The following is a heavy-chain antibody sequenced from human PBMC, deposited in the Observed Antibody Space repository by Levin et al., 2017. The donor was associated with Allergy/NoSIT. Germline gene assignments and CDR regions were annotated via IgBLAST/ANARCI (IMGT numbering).Heavy chain of an antibody. J-gene: IGHJ4*02. CDR1: GFTFSSYG. CDR2: ISYDGSNK. Sequence: GESLKISCAASGFTFSSYGMHWVRQAPGKGLEWVAVISYDGSNKYYADSVKGRFTISRDNSKNTLYLQMNSLRAEDTAVYYCAKDAVDYGDYLMRGYYFDYWGQGTLVTVSS. V-gene: IGHV3-30*18. D-gene: IGHD4-17*01. CDR3: AKDAVDYGDYLMRGYYFDY.